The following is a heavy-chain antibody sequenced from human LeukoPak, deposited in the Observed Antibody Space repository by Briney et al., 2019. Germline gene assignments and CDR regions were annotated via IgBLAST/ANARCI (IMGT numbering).Heavy chain of an antibody. CDR2: IWYDGTNK. CDR1: GFTFNNYG. D-gene: IGHD7-27*01. CDR3: AKSGRNWAYLEY. J-gene: IGHJ4*02. V-gene: IGHV3-33*06. Sequence: GGSLRLSCAASGFTFNNYGMHWVRQAPGRGLEWVAVIWYDGTNKYYADSVRGRFTISRDSSKNTLYLQMNSLRAEDTAVYYCAKSGRNWAYLEYWGQGTLVTVSS.